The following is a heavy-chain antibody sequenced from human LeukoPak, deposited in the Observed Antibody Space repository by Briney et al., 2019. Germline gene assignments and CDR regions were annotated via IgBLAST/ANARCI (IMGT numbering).Heavy chain of an antibody. Sequence: PGGSLRLSCAASGFTVSSNEMSWVRQAPGKGLEWVSSISGGSTYYADSRKGRFTISRDNSKNTLHLQMNSLRSEDTAVYYCATDLGRITIFGVVYWGQGTLVTVSS. CDR1: GFTVSSNE. CDR3: ATDLGRITIFGVVY. CDR2: ISGGST. V-gene: IGHV3-38-3*01. J-gene: IGHJ4*02. D-gene: IGHD3-3*01.